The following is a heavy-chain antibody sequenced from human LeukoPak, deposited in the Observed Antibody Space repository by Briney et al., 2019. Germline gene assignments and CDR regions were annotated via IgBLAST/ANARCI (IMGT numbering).Heavy chain of an antibody. CDR3: ARDWFHAIDY. V-gene: IGHV3-64*01. Sequence: GGSLRLSCAASGFTFSSYAMHWVRQAPGKGLEYVSAISSNGGSTYYANSVKGRFTISRDNSKNTLYLQMNSLRAEDTAVYYCARDWFHAIDYWGQGTLVTVSS. D-gene: IGHD2/OR15-2a*01. J-gene: IGHJ4*02. CDR2: ISSNGGST. CDR1: GFTFSSYA.